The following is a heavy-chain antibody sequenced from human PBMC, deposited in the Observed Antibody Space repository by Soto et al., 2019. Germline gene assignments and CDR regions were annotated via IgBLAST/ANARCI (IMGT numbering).Heavy chain of an antibody. V-gene: IGHV1-18*04. CDR3: ARVSVVAATPLYYYGMDV. D-gene: IGHD2-15*01. J-gene: IGHJ6*02. Sequence: ASVKVSCKSSGYTFTSYGICWVRQAPGQGLEWMGWISAYNGNTNYAQKLQGRVTMTTDTSTSTAYMELRSLRSDDTAVYYCARVSVVAATPLYYYGMDVWGQGTTVTVSS. CDR2: ISAYNGNT. CDR1: GYTFTSYG.